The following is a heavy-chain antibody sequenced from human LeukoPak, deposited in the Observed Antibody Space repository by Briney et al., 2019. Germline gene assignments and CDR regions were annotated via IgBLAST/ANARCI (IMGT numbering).Heavy chain of an antibody. CDR1: GGSISSYY. CDR2: IYYSGST. Sequence: SETLSLTCTVSGGSISSYYWSWIRQPPGKGLEWIGYIYYSGSTNYNPSLKSRVTISVDTSKNQFSLKLSSVTAADTAVYYCARDKEYKWFDPWGQGTLVTVSS. V-gene: IGHV4-59*01. D-gene: IGHD3-10*01. J-gene: IGHJ5*02. CDR3: ARDKEYKWFDP.